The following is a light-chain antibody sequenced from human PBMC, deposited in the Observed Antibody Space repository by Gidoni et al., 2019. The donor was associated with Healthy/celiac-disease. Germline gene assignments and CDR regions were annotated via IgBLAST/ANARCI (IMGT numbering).Light chain of an antibody. Sequence: EIVLTQSPGTLSLSPGERATLSCRGSQSVSSSDLAWYQQKPGQAPRLLIYGASSRATGIPDRFSGSGSGTDFTLTISRLEPEDFAVYYCQQYGSSPYTFGQGTKLEIK. CDR1: QSVSSSD. CDR3: QQYGSSPYT. V-gene: IGKV3-20*01. J-gene: IGKJ2*01. CDR2: GAS.